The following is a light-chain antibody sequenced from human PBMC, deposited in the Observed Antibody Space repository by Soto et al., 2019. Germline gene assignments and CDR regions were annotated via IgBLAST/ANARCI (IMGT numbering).Light chain of an antibody. CDR3: CSYAGSYTYV. CDR1: SSDVGGYNY. V-gene: IGLV2-11*01. J-gene: IGLJ1*01. CDR2: DVN. Sequence: QSALTQPRSVSGSPGQSVTISCTGTSSDVGGYNYVSWYQQHPDKAPKLMIYDVNKRPSGDPDRFSGSKSGNTASLTISGLQAEDEADYYCCSYAGSYTYVFGTGTKVTVL.